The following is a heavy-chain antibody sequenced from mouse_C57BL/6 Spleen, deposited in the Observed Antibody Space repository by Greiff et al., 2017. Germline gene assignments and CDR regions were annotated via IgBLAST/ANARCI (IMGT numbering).Heavy chain of an antibody. CDR2: INPNYGTT. J-gene: IGHJ4*01. V-gene: IGHV1-39*01. CDR3: ARLDYGSSYYYAMDY. CDR1: GYSFTDYN. D-gene: IGHD1-1*01. Sequence: EVQLQQSGPELVKPGASVKISCKASGYSFTDYNMNWVKQSNGKSLEWIGVINPNYGTTSYNQKFKGKATLTVDQSSSTAYMQLNSLTSEDSAVYDCARLDYGSSYYYAMDYWGQGTSVTVSS.